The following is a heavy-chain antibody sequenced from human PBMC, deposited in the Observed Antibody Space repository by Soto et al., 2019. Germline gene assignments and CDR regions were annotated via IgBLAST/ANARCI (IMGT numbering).Heavy chain of an antibody. J-gene: IGHJ4*02. CDR3: AREVFAAAAGRVSFSGVDY. V-gene: IGHV1-18*01. Sequence: QVQLVQSGAEVKKPGASVNVSCKASGYTFTSYGISWVRQAPGQVLEWMGWISAYNGNTNYAQKLQVRVTMTTGTYTSTAYMELMSLRSDDTAVYDCAREVFAAAAGRVSFSGVDYWGQGTLVTVSS. D-gene: IGHD6-13*01. CDR1: GYTFTSYG. CDR2: ISAYNGNT.